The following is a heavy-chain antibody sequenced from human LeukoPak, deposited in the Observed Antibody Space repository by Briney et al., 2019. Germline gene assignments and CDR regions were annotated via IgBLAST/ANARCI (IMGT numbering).Heavy chain of an antibody. Sequence: AAVKLSCKSSGYTFTNYNMHWVRQAPGQGIELMGKINRSGGSTSYAQQFQGRVTMTRDTSTSTVYMELSSLRSEDMAVYYCARTPVELATDYFDYWGQGTLVTVSS. CDR3: ARTPVELATDYFDY. V-gene: IGHV1-46*01. J-gene: IGHJ4*02. CDR1: GYTFTNYN. CDR2: INRSGGST. D-gene: IGHD5-24*01.